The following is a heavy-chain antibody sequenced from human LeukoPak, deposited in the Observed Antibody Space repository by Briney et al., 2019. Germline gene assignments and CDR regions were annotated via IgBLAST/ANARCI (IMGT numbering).Heavy chain of an antibody. D-gene: IGHD6-19*01. CDR2: INPNSGGT. V-gene: IGHV1-2*02. Sequence: ASVKVSCKASGYTFTGYYMHWVRQAPGQGLEWMGWINPNSGGTNYAQKFQGRVTMTRDTSISTAYMELSRLRSDGTAVYYCARVSSGWYYYYGMDVWGQGTTVTVSS. J-gene: IGHJ6*02. CDR1: GYTFTGYY. CDR3: ARVSSGWYYYYGMDV.